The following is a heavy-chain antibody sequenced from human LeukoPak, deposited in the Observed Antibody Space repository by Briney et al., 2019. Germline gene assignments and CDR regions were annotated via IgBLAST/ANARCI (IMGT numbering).Heavy chain of an antibody. CDR2: ISSSSSYI. Sequence: GGSLRLSCAASGFTFSSYSMNWVRQAPGKGLEWVSSISSSSSYIYYAGSVKGRFTISRDNAKNSLYLQMNSLRAEDTAVYYCARAASYYYDSSGYRSVPDYFDYWGQGTLVTVSS. D-gene: IGHD3-22*01. J-gene: IGHJ4*02. V-gene: IGHV3-21*01. CDR1: GFTFSSYS. CDR3: ARAASYYYDSSGYRSVPDYFDY.